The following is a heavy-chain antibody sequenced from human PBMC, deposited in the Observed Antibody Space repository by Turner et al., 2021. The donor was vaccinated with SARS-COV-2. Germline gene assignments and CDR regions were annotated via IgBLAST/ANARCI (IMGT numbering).Heavy chain of an antibody. CDR2: INTRGDST. CDR1: GFTFSNYD. D-gene: IGHD5-12*01. J-gene: IGHJ4*02. V-gene: IGHV3-23*01. CDR3: AKDEGVFTGYGNFDY. Sequence: EVQLLESGGGLVQPGESLRLSCAASGFTFSNYDMSWLRQAPGKGPEWVYSINTRGDSTFFADSVKGRFTISRDNSKKTLFLQMTSMRAEDTAVYYCAKDEGVFTGYGNFDYWGQGTLVTVSS.